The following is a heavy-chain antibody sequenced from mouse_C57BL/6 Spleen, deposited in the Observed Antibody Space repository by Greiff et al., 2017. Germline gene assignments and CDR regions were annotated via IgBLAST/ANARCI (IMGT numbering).Heavy chain of an antibody. Sequence: VQLKESGPELVKPGASVKISCKASGYSFTDYNMNWVKQSNGKSLEWIGVINPNYGTTSYNQKFKGKATLTVDQSSSTAYMPLNSLTSEDSAVYYCARSTRTSYYFDYWGKGTTLTVSS. CDR2: INPNYGTT. V-gene: IGHV1-39*01. D-gene: IGHD2-1*01. CDR1: GYSFTDYN. J-gene: IGHJ2*01. CDR3: ARSTRTSYYFDY.